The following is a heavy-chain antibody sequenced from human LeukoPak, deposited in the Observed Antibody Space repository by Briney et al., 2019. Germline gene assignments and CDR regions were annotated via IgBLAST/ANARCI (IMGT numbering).Heavy chain of an antibody. D-gene: IGHD3-10*01. J-gene: IGHJ4*02. CDR3: ARDRPHYYGSGSYYSY. CDR1: GYTFTGYY. CDR2: MNPKSGGT. Sequence: ASVKVSCKASGYTFTGYYVHWVRQAPGQGLEWMGWMNPKSGGTNYAQKFEARVTMNRDTSISTAYMELSRLRFDDTAVYYCARDRPHYYGSGSYYSYWGQGTLVTVSS. V-gene: IGHV1-2*02.